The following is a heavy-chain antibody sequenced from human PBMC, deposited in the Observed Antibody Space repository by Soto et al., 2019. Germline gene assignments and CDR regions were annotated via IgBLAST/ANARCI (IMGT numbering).Heavy chain of an antibody. CDR2: ISSSGSTI. CDR3: ARDGTTAQVYYYGMDV. D-gene: IGHD4-17*01. Sequence: EVQLVESGGGLVQPGGSLRLSCAASGFTFSSYEMNWVRQAPGKGLEWVSYISSSGSTIYYADSVKGRFTISRDNAKNSLYLQMNSLRAEDTAVYYCARDGTTAQVYYYGMDVWGQGTTVTVSS. V-gene: IGHV3-48*03. CDR1: GFTFSSYE. J-gene: IGHJ6*02.